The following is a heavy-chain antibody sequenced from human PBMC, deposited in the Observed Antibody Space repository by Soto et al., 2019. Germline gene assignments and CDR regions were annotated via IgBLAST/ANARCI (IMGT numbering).Heavy chain of an antibody. CDR1: GGTFSSYA. CDR3: ARLGSGYGDLHWYFDL. Sequence: QVQLVQSGAEVKKPGSSVKVSCKASGGTFSSYAISWVRQAPGQGLEWMGGIIPIFGTANYAQKFQGRVTITADESTSKAYMELSSLRSEDTAVYYCARLGSGYGDLHWYFDLWGRGTLVTVSS. D-gene: IGHD3-10*01. J-gene: IGHJ2*01. V-gene: IGHV1-69*01. CDR2: IIPIFGTA.